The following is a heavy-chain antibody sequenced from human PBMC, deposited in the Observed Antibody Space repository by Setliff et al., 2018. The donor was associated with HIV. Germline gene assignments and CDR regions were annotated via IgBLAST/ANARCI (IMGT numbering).Heavy chain of an antibody. CDR1: GDSITSRPY. J-gene: IGHJ6*03. CDR2: FRPTGNAYYANP. CDR3: AKSVDTTMDDYYYVDI. Sequence: SETLSLTCTVSGDSITSRPYWNWIRQPAGKGLEWIGRFRPTGNAYYANPYYNPSLKSRVTMSVDTSKSQFSLKLNSVTAADTAVYYCAKSVDTTMDDYYYVDIWGTGTTVTVSS. D-gene: IGHD5-18*01. V-gene: IGHV4-4*07.